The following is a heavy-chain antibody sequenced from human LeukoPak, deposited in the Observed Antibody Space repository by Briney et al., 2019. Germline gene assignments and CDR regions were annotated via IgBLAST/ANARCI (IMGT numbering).Heavy chain of an antibody. D-gene: IGHD3-22*01. J-gene: IGHJ4*02. CDR1: GDSISSSTCN. Sequence: SETLSLTCKVSGDSISSSTCNWSWIRQPPGKGLEWIGYISQSGNSYFTPSLKSRASISVDRSKNHFSLTLISVTAADTAVYFCARDQVDYDIPDHFDYWGKGTLVTVSS. CDR2: ISQSGNS. CDR3: ARDQVDYDIPDHFDY. V-gene: IGHV4-30-2*01.